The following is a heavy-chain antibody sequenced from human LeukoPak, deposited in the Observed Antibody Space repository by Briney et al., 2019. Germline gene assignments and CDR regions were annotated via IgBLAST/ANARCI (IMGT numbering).Heavy chain of an antibody. Sequence: QTLSLTCAISGDSVSSNSAAWNWIRQSPARGLEWLGRTYYRSKWYNDYAVSVKSRMTINPDTSKNQFSLQLKSVTPEDTAVYFCARVGSWSSPFDYWGQGSLVTVSS. CDR2: TYYRSKWYN. CDR1: GDSVSSNSAA. CDR3: ARVGSWSSPFDY. D-gene: IGHD6-13*01. J-gene: IGHJ4*02. V-gene: IGHV6-1*01.